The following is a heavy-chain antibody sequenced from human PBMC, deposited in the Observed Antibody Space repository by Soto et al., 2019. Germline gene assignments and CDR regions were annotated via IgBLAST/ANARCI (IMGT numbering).Heavy chain of an antibody. Sequence: SVKVSCKASGGTFSSYTISWVRQAPGQGLEWMGRIIPILGIANYAQKFQGRVTITADKSTSTAYMELSSLRSEDTAVYYCARENCSSTSCSGPYYYYYGMDVWG. D-gene: IGHD2-2*01. CDR2: IIPILGIA. CDR1: GGTFSSYT. J-gene: IGHJ6*02. CDR3: ARENCSSTSCSGPYYYYYGMDV. V-gene: IGHV1-69*04.